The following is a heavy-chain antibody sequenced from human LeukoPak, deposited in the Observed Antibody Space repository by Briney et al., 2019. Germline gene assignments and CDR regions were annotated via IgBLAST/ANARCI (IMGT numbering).Heavy chain of an antibody. CDR3: ARTQGDLVPFDY. V-gene: IGHV4-4*07. D-gene: IGHD3-16*01. CDR2: IYTSGST. Sequence: SETLSLTCTVPGGSISSYYWSWIRQPAGKGLEWIGRIYTSGSTNYNPSLKSRVTMSVDTSKNQFSLKLSSVTAADTAVYSCARTQGDLVPFDYWGQGTLVTVSS. CDR1: GGSISSYY. J-gene: IGHJ4*02.